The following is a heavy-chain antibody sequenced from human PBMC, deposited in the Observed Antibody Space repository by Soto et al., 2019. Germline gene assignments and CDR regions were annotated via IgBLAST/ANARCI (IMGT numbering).Heavy chain of an antibody. CDR1: GFTVSSNY. J-gene: IGHJ6*02. D-gene: IGHD2-21*02. V-gene: IGHV3-53*01. CDR3: ARVEGDWGYGMDV. CDR2: IYSGGST. Sequence: GGSLRLSCAASGFTVSSNYMSWVRQAPGKGLEWVSVIYSGGSTYYADSVKGRFTISRDNSKNTLYLQMNSLRAEDTAVYYCARVEGDWGYGMDVWGQGTTVTVSS.